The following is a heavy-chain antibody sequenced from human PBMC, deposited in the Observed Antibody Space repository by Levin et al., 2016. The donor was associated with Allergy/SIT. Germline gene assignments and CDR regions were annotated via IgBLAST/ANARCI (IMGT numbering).Heavy chain of an antibody. J-gene: IGHJ4*02. CDR2: MNPNSGNT. V-gene: IGHV1-8*01. CDR1: GYTFTSYD. D-gene: IGHD2-2*01. CDR3: ARARVVPAARPDY. Sequence: ASVKVSCKASGYTFTSYDINWVRQATGQGLEWMGWMNPNSGNTGYAQKFQGRVTMTRNTSISTAYMELSSLRSEDTAVYYCARARVVPAARPDYWGQGTLVTVSS.